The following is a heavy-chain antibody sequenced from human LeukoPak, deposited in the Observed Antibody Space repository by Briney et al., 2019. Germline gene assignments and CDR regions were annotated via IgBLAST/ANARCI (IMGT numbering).Heavy chain of an antibody. CDR3: ARETIFGVVQGYFDY. CDR2: IIPIFGTA. D-gene: IGHD3-3*01. CDR1: GYTFTSYD. V-gene: IGHV1-69*13. Sequence: SVKVSCKASGYTFTSYDISWVRQAPGQGLEWMGGIIPIFGTANYAQKFQGRVTITADESTSTAYMELSSLRSEDTAVYYCARETIFGVVQGYFDYWGQGTLVTVSS. J-gene: IGHJ4*02.